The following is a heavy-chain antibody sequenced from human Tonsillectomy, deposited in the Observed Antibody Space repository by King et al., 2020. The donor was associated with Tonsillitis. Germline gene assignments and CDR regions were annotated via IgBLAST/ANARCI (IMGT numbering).Heavy chain of an antibody. J-gene: IGHJ3*01. CDR2: IYWDDDK. D-gene: IGHD2-8*02. V-gene: IGHV2-5*02. CDR1: GFSLSTSGVG. Sequence: PLPESGPTLVQPPQTLTLTCSFSGFSLSTSGVGVGWIRQPPGEALEWLALIYWDDDKRYSPSLKSRLTITKDTSKNQVVLTMTNMDPGDTATDDGAHRQVAVAYAGECWGQGTLGTVAA. CDR3: AHRQVAVAYAGEC.